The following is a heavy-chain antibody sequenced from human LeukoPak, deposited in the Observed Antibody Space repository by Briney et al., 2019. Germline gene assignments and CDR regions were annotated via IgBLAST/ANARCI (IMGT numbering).Heavy chain of an antibody. CDR3: ARDTRYCSTTICYSNNWFDP. CDR2: INPSDGST. Sequence: ASVKVSCKASGYTFTRYYMHWVRQAPGQGLEWMGIINPSDGSTLYAQKFQGRVIMTRDLSTSTVYMELSSLRSEDMAVYYCARDTRYCSTTICYSNNWFDPWGQGTLVTVSS. V-gene: IGHV1-46*01. CDR1: GYTFTRYY. J-gene: IGHJ5*02. D-gene: IGHD2-2*01.